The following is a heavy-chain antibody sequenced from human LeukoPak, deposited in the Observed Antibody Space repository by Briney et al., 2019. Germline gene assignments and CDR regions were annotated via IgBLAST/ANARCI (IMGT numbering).Heavy chain of an antibody. V-gene: IGHV1-2*02. CDR1: GYTFTGYY. CDR2: INPNSGGT. D-gene: IGHD2-2*01. CDR3: ARAGIVVVPAAIWEYFYYYYMDV. J-gene: IGHJ6*03. Sequence: ASVKVSCKASGYTFTGYYMHWVRQAPGQGLEWMGWINPNSGGTNYAQKFQGRVTITADKSTSTAYMELSSLRSEDTAVYYCARAGIVVVPAAIWEYFYYYYMDVWGKGTTVTVSS.